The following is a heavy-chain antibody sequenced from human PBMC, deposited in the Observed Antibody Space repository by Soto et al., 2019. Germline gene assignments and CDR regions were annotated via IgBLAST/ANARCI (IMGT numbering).Heavy chain of an antibody. V-gene: IGHV3-23*01. CDR3: AKEGALSGTPLFNS. CDR1: GFTFSSYA. CDR2: IRGGGDRS. Sequence: EVQLLDSGGGLVQPGGSLRLSCAASGFTFSSYAMSWVRQPPGKGLEWVSGIRGGGDRSYYADSVKGRFTISRDNSKNTLYLQMNSLGAEDTAVYYCAKEGALSGTPLFNSWGQLTLVTVSS. D-gene: IGHD6-19*01. J-gene: IGHJ4*02.